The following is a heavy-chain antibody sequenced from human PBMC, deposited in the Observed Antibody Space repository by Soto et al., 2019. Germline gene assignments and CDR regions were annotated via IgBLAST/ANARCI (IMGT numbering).Heavy chain of an antibody. CDR3: ARGPYYDILTGYYPHFDY. CDR2: IYYSGST. CDR1: GGSVSSGSYY. J-gene: IGHJ4*02. Sequence: LSLTCTVSGGSVSSGSYYWSWIRQPPGKGLEWIGYIYYSGSTNYNPSLKSRVTTSVDTSKNQFSLKLSSVTAADTAVYYCARGPYYDILTGYYPHFDYWGQGTLVTVSS. V-gene: IGHV4-61*01. D-gene: IGHD3-9*01.